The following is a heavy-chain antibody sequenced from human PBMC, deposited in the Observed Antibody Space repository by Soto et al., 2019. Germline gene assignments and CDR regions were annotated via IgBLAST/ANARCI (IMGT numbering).Heavy chain of an antibody. CDR3: ARYRREAVAGYTLDN. V-gene: IGHV4-38-2*02. CDR1: GSSITNSFY. Sequence: SETLSLTCRVSGSSITNSFYWGWIRQSPEKGLEWIGSISHTGRTSYNPSLKSRVSISVDTSKNQFSLTLTSVTAADTAVYYCARYRREAVAGYTLDNWGQGILVTVSS. CDR2: ISHTGRT. J-gene: IGHJ4*02. D-gene: IGHD6-13*01.